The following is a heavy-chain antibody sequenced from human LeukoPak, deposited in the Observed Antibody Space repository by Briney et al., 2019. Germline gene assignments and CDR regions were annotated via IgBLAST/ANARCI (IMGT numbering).Heavy chain of an antibody. J-gene: IGHJ4*02. V-gene: IGHV3-74*01. Sequence: PGGSLRLSCAASGFTLSSYWMHWVRQVPGKGLVGVSRINRDGSSTNYADSVKGRFTISRDNAKNSLYLQMNSLRAEDTAVYYCAREYSSGWLPDYWGQGTLVTVSS. CDR3: AREYSSGWLPDY. CDR1: GFTLSSYW. CDR2: INRDGSST. D-gene: IGHD6-19*01.